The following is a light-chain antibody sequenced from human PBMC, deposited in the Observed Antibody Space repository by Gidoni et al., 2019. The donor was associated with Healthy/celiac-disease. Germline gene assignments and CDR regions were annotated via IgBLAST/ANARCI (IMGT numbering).Light chain of an antibody. CDR2: DAS. J-gene: IGKJ4*01. Sequence: IVLTQSPATLSLSPGERATLSCRASQSVSSYLAWYQQKPGQAPRLLIYDASNSATGIPARGRGSGSGTDFTLTISSREPEDFAVYYCQQRSNWPALTFGGGTKVEIK. CDR3: QQRSNWPALT. CDR1: QSVSSY. V-gene: IGKV3-11*01.